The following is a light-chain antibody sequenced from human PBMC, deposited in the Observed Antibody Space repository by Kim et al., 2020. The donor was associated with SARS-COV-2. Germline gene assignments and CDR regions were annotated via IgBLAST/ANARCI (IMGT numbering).Light chain of an antibody. CDR3: QQRSGSPS. V-gene: IGKV3-11*01. J-gene: IGKJ4*01. CDR2: YAT. Sequence: SSSPEKAAPPSCTARHGVTCFVAWHQKNPGQAPSLLIDYATSGATGIPASFSGGGSGTDFTPTISSLAHEDFAVYYCQQRSGSPSFGGGTKVDIK. CDR1: HGVTCF.